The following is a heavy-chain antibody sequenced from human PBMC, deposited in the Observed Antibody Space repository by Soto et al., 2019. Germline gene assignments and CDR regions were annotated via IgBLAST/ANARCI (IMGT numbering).Heavy chain of an antibody. CDR3: AKNWVSGGNNSQSDY. Sequence: GKGLQWLATISHHGIRTHYADSVMGRFTISRDNFKKVVYLHLSGLRVEDTAIYYCAKNWVSGGNNSQSDYLGQRNAVTVSS. D-gene: IGHD1-1*01. CDR2: ISHHGIRT. J-gene: IGHJ4*02. V-gene: IGHV3-30*18.